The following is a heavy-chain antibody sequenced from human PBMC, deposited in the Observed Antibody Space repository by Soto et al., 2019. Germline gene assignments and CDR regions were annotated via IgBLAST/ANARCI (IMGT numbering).Heavy chain of an antibody. CDR3: TREGDGSGFFSDF. J-gene: IGHJ4*02. CDR2: ISSRSSYI. CDR1: GFTFSSYS. V-gene: IGHV3-21*01. Sequence: PGGSLRLSCAASGFTFSSYSMNWVRQAPGKGLEWDSSISSRSSYIYYADTVKGRFTISRDNAKNSLYLQMNSLRADDTAVYYCTREGDGSGFFSDFWGQGALVTVSS. D-gene: IGHD3-22*01.